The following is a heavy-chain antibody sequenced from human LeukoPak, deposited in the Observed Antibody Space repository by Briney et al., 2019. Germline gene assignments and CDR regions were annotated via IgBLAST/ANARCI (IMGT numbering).Heavy chain of an antibody. V-gene: IGHV4-38-2*01. CDR1: GYSISRGCY. CDR3: ARNFTDIPIFGVLNFNNWFDP. J-gene: IGHJ5*02. Sequence: KASETLSLTCAVSGYSISRGCYWGWIRQPPGKGLEWIGSIYHSGNTYYNPSLKSRVTISVDTSKNHFSVNLSSVTAADTAVYYCARNFTDIPIFGVLNFNNWFDPWGQGTLVTVSS. CDR2: IYHSGNT. D-gene: IGHD3-3*01.